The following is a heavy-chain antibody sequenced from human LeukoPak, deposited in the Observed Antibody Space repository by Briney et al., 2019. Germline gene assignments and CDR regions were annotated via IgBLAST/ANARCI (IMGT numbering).Heavy chain of an antibody. CDR1: GGSFGGYY. Sequence: SETLSLTCAVYGGSFGGYYWSWIRQPPGKGLEWIGEINHSGSTNYNPSLKSRVTISVDTSKNQFSLKLSSVTAADTAVYYCARVMHSSSWWFDPWGQGTLVTVSS. D-gene: IGHD6-6*01. J-gene: IGHJ5*02. CDR3: ARVMHSSSWWFDP. CDR2: INHSGST. V-gene: IGHV4-34*01.